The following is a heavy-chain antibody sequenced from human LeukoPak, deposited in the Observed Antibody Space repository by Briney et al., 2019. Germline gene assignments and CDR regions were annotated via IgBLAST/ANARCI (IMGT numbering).Heavy chain of an antibody. Sequence: PSETLSLTCTVSGGSINSYYWSWIRQPAGKGLEWIGRIYSSGSTNYNPSLKSRVSMSVDTSKNQFSLKLTSVTAADTAVYYCARGGKATVVTMWGEGILVSVSS. CDR3: ARGGKATVVTM. CDR1: GGSINSYY. CDR2: IYSSGST. V-gene: IGHV4-4*07. D-gene: IGHD4-23*01. J-gene: IGHJ4*02.